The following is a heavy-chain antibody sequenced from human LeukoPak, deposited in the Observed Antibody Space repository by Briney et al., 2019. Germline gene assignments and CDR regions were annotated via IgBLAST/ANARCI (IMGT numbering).Heavy chain of an antibody. CDR1: GYTFTTYA. D-gene: IGHD6-13*01. V-gene: IGHV7-4-1*02. J-gene: IGHJ5*02. Sequence: ASVKVSCKASGYTFTTYAMNWVRQAPGQGLEWMGWINTNTGNPTYAQGFTGRFVFSLDTSVSTAYLQISSLKAEDTAVYYCARVKLRYSSSWYDPYSWFDPWGQGTLVTVSS. CDR3: ARVKLRYSSSWYDPYSWFDP. CDR2: INTNTGNP.